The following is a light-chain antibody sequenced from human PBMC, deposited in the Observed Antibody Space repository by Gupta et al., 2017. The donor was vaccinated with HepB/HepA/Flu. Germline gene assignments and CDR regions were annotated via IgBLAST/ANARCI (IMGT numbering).Light chain of an antibody. J-gene: IGLJ2*01. CDR3: RTYDNSLSGWV. CDR1: GSNNGAGND. V-gene: IGLV1-40*01. Sequence: LKQPASVSAPRRQMATSCSGGGSNNGAGNDVPWYQQLPGTAPKLLIYGNSKRPSGVPDRFSGSKSDTSASLAITGLQAEDEADYHCRTYDNSLSGWVFGGGTKLTVL. CDR2: GNS.